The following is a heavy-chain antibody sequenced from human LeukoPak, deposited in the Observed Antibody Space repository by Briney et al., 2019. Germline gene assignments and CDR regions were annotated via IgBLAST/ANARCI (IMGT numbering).Heavy chain of an antibody. J-gene: IGHJ4*02. V-gene: IGHV3-49*03. CDR3: AKDLGVFRTAASTLDS. Sequence: PGGSLRLSCTASGFTFDVYGTSWFRQAPGKGLEWVGLIRGIAYGGTTQYAASVRGRFTISRDDSKSIAFLEMNSLRPEDTALYHCAKDLGVFRTAASTLDSWGQGTLVTVSS. CDR1: GFTFDVYG. CDR2: IRGIAYGGTT. D-gene: IGHD6-13*01.